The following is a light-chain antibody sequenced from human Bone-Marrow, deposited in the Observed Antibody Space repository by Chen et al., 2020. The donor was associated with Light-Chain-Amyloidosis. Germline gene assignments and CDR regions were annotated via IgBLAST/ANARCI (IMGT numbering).Light chain of an antibody. V-gene: IGLV3-25*03. CDR1: DLPTKY. Sequence: SYELTQPPLVSVSPGQTARLTCSGDDLPTKYAYWYKQKPGQAPVLGIHRDTERPSGISERFSGSSSGTTATLTISGVQAEDEADYHCQSADSSGTYEVIFGGGTKLTVL. CDR3: QSADSSGTYEVI. J-gene: IGLJ2*01. CDR2: RDT.